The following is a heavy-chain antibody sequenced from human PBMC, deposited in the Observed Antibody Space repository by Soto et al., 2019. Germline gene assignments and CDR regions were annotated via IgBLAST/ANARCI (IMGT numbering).Heavy chain of an antibody. V-gene: IGHV4-59*12. CDR1: NDSISGFY. CDR2: IHYSGRT. D-gene: IGHD1-26*01. J-gene: IGHJ4*02. Sequence: PSETLSLTCSVSNDSISGFYWTWIRQPPGKILEWIGYIHYSGRTDYNPSLTSRATMSVDTSKNQFSLNLKSITASDTAVYYCVRVGVGIGNHFDSWGRGTLVTVSS. CDR3: VRVGVGIGNHFDS.